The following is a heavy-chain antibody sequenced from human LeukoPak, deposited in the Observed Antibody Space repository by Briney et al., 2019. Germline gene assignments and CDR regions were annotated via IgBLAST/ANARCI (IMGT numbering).Heavy chain of an antibody. CDR1: GGSISSYY. J-gene: IGHJ4*02. CDR3: ARHDGGSGGSKGSYYFDY. D-gene: IGHD2-15*01. V-gene: IGHV4-59*08. CDR2: IYYSGST. Sequence: SETLSLTCTVSGGSISSYYWNWIRQPPGKGLEWIGYIYYSGSTNYNPSLKSRVTISVDTSKNQFSLKLSSVTAADTAVYYCARHDGGSGGSKGSYYFDYWGQGTLVTVSS.